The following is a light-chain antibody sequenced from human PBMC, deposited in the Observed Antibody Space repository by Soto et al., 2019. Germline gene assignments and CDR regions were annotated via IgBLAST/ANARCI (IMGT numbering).Light chain of an antibody. CDR3: QQYNSYSWT. CDR1: QSISSW. V-gene: IGKV1-5*03. Sequence: DIPMTQSPSTLSASVGDRVTITCRASQSISSWLAWYQQKPGKAPKLLIYEASNLESGVPSRFSGSGSGTEFTLTISSLQPDDFATYYCQQYNSYSWTFGHGTKVEIK. J-gene: IGKJ1*01. CDR2: EAS.